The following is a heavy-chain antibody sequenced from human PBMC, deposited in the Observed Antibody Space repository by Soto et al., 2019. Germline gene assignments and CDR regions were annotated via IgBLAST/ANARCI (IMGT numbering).Heavy chain of an antibody. V-gene: IGHV3-23*01. D-gene: IGHD3-16*01. CDR2: IDSTGANT. CDR1: RYTFKSHG. CDR3: VSWVSAHFDY. J-gene: IGHJ4*02. Sequence: GGSLRLSCVVSRYTFKSHGLSWVRQAPGKGLEWVSTIDSTGANTHYADSVRGRFTISRDNSRNTLHLQMHDLRADDTALYYCVSWVSAHFDYWGQGTLVTVSS.